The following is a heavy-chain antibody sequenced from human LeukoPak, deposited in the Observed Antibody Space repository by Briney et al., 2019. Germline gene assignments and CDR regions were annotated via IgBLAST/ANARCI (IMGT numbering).Heavy chain of an antibody. Sequence: GESLKISCKGSGFSFTSYWIGWVRQMPGQGLEWMGIIYPGDSDTRYSPSFQGQVTISADKSISTAYLQWSSLKASDTAMYYCARDNPDNWNCFDYWGQGTLVTVSS. D-gene: IGHD1-20*01. CDR2: IYPGDSDT. V-gene: IGHV5-51*01. CDR3: ARDNPDNWNCFDY. J-gene: IGHJ4*02. CDR1: GFSFTSYW.